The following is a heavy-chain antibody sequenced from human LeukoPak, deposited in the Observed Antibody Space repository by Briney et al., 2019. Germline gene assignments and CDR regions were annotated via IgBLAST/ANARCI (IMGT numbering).Heavy chain of an antibody. CDR3: TRGSIAYYYMDV. CDR2: IYYSGST. CDR1: GASLSSSSYY. V-gene: IGHV4-61*01. J-gene: IGHJ6*03. Sequence: SETLSLTCTVSGASLSSSSYYWGWIRQPPGKGLEWIVNIYYSGSTNYNPSLKSRITISVDTSKNQFSLKLRSVIDADTAVYYCTRGSIAYYYMDVWGKGSTVTISS. D-gene: IGHD3-22*01.